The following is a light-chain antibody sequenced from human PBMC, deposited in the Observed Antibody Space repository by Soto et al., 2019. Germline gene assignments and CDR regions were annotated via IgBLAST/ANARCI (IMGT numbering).Light chain of an antibody. V-gene: IGKV1-27*01. CDR1: QGISNY. J-gene: IGKJ4*01. Sequence: DIPMTQAPSSLSASVGERVTITCRASQGISNYLAWDQQKPGKVPKLLIYAASTLQSGVASRFSGSGSGTDFTLTISSLQPEDAAVYYCQKYRRSPFTFGGGTTVEIK. CDR2: AAS. CDR3: QKYRRSPFT.